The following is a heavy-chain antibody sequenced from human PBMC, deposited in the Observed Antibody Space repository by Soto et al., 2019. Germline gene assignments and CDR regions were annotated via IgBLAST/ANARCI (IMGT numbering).Heavy chain of an antibody. CDR2: IYYSGST. D-gene: IGHD2-21*02. CDR3: ARDEVVVVTAGYYYYYGMDV. CDR1: GGSVSSGSYY. J-gene: IGHJ6*02. V-gene: IGHV4-61*01. Sequence: PSETLSLNCTVSGGSVSSGSYYWSWIRQPPGKGLEWIGYIYYSGSTNYNPSLKSRVTISVDTSKNQFSLKLSSVTAADTAVYYCARDEVVVVTAGYYYYYGMDVWGQGTTVTVSS.